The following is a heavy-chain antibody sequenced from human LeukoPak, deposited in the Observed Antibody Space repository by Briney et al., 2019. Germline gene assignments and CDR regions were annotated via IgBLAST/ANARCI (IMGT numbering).Heavy chain of an antibody. D-gene: IGHD3-16*01. J-gene: IGHJ5*02. V-gene: IGHV1-69*06. CDR2: IIPIFGTA. CDR3: ARAGDVDPNWFDP. Sequence: ASVKVTCKASGGTLSSYAISWVRQAPGQGLEWMGGIIPIFGTANYAQKFQGRVTITADKSTSTAYMELSSLRSEDTAVYYCARAGDVDPNWFDPWGQGTLVTVSS. CDR1: GGTLSSYA.